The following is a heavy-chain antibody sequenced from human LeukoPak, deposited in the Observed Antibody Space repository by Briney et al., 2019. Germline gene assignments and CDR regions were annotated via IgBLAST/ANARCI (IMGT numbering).Heavy chain of an antibody. CDR2: IHYSGSA. V-gene: IGHV4-34*01. D-gene: IGHD1-1*01. CDR3: ARARTGFDL. J-gene: IGHJ5*02. CDR1: GGSFSGYY. Sequence: SETLSLTCAVYGGSFSGYYWTWIRQPPGKGLEWIGEIHYSGSATYNPSLKSRVTISVDTSKNQLSLKLSSVTAADSAVYYCARARTGFDLWGQGALVTVSS.